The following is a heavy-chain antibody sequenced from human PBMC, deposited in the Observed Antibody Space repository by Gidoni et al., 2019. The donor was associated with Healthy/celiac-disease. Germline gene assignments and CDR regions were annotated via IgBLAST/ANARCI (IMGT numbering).Heavy chain of an antibody. V-gene: IGHV1-24*01. CDR2: FDPEDGET. J-gene: IGHJ3*02. D-gene: IGHD6-19*01. Sequence: QVQLVQSGAEVKQPGASVKVSCKVSGYTLTELSMHWVRQAPGKGLEWMGGFDPEDGETIYAQKFQGRVTMTEDTSTDTAYMELSSLRAEDTAVYYCATGLAVAATRVAFDIWGQGTMVTVSS. CDR1: GYTLTELS. CDR3: ATGLAVAATRVAFDI.